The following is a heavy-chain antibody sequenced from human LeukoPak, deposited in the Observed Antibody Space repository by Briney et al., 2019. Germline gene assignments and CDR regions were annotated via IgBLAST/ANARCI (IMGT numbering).Heavy chain of an antibody. CDR2: IIPIFGTA. J-gene: IGHJ4*02. CDR1: GFIFTGYY. CDR3: ARNWYDSSGYLPYYFDY. V-gene: IGHV1-69*05. D-gene: IGHD3-22*01. Sequence: GASVKVSCKASGFIFTGYYMHWVRQAPGQGLEWMGGIIPIFGTANYAQKFQGRVTITTDESTSTAYMELSSLRSEDTAVYYCARNWYDSSGYLPYYFDYWGQGTLVTVSS.